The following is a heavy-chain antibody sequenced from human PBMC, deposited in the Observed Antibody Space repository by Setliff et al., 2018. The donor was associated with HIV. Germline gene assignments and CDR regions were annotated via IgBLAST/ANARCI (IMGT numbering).Heavy chain of an antibody. J-gene: IGHJ6*03. CDR1: GVSIVTGGFY. Sequence: SETLSLTCSVSGVSIVTGGFYYSWIRHHPGKGLEWLGTVYYTGKTYYNPSLQSRLTMSADTSKNQLYLKLSSVTAADTAVYYCARISMATIRHYYYDMDVWGKGTTVTVSS. V-gene: IGHV4-31*03. D-gene: IGHD5-12*01. CDR3: ARISMATIRHYYYDMDV. CDR2: VYYTGKT.